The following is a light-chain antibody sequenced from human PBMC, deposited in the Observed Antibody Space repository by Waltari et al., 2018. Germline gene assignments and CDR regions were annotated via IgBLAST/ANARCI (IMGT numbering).Light chain of an antibody. V-gene: IGKV3-20*01. J-gene: IGKJ1*01. CDR3: QHYLRLPVT. Sequence: EIVLTQSPGTLSLSLWERATVSCRASQSVSRALAWYQQKPGQAPRLLIYGASTRGTGIPDRFSGSGSGTDFSLTISRLEPDDFAVYYCQHYLRLPVTFGQGTTVEI. CDR2: GAS. CDR1: QSVSRA.